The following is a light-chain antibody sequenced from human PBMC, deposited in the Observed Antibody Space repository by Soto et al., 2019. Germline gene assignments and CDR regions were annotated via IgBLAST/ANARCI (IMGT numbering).Light chain of an antibody. CDR1: QSVSSSY. V-gene: IGKV3-20*01. Sequence: EIVLTQSPGTLSLSPGERATLSCRASQSVSSSYLAWYQQKPGQAPRLLIYGASSRATGIPDRFSGSGSGTDFTLTISRLQPEDLAGYYCQQYGSSPPITFGPGTKVDIK. CDR3: QQYGSSPPIT. CDR2: GAS. J-gene: IGKJ3*01.